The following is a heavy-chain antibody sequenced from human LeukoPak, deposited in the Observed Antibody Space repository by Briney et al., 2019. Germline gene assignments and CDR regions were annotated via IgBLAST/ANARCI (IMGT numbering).Heavy chain of an antibody. CDR1: GDSISSYY. D-gene: IGHD2-8*01. V-gene: IGHV4-59*12. CDR3: ARRCVRRSPEAAYYP. Sequence: PSETLSLTCTVSGDSISSYYWSWIRQPPGKGLEWIGSIYYSGSTYYNPSLKSRVTVSVDTSKNQFSLKLSSVTAADTAVYYCARRCVRRSPEAAYYPWGQGTLVTVSS. J-gene: IGHJ5*02. CDR2: IYYSGST.